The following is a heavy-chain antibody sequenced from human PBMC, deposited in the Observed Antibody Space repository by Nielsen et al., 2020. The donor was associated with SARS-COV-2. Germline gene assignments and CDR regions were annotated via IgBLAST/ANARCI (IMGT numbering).Heavy chain of an antibody. J-gene: IGHJ5*02. CDR3: ARDFGAAAGTGWFDP. CDR2: INPSGGST. V-gene: IGHV1-46*01. D-gene: IGHD6-13*01. Sequence: ASVKVSCKASGYTFTSYYMHWVRQAPGQGLEWMGIINPSGGSTSYAQKFQGRVTMTRDTSTSTVYMELSSLRSEDTAVYYCARDFGAAAGTGWFDPWGQGTLVTVSS. CDR1: GYTFTSYY.